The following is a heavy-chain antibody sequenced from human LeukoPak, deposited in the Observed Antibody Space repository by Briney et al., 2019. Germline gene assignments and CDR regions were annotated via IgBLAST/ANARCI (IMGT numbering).Heavy chain of an antibody. D-gene: IGHD4-23*01. J-gene: IGHJ4*02. CDR1: GGTFSSYA. Sequence: SVKVSCKASGGTFSSYAISWVRQAPGQGLEWMGGIIPIFGTANYAQKFQGRVTITADESTSTAYMELSSLRSEDTAVYYCGRGDYGGKTFDYWGQGTLVTVSS. V-gene: IGHV1-69*13. CDR2: IIPIFGTA. CDR3: GRGDYGGKTFDY.